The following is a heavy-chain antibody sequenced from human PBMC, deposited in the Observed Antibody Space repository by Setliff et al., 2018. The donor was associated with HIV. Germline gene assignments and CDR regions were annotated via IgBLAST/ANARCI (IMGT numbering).Heavy chain of an antibody. J-gene: IGHJ6*03. Sequence: GGSLRLSCSASGFTFSSFSINWVRQAPGKGLEWVSSISSSSSYIYYADSVRGRFTIARDDAKSSLYLQMNSLRAEDTAVYYCARVGYSSSWGKYYYYMDVWGKGTTVTFSS. V-gene: IGHV3-21*01. CDR3: ARVGYSSSWGKYYYYMDV. CDR2: ISSSSSYI. CDR1: GFTFSSFS. D-gene: IGHD6-6*01.